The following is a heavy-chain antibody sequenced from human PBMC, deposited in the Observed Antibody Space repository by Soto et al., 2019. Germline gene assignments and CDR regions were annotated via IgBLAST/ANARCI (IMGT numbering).Heavy chain of an antibody. CDR2: IGGGGTI. CDR1: GFSFGTYA. V-gene: IGHV3-23*01. D-gene: IGHD1-26*01. J-gene: IGHJ4*02. Sequence: EVRLLESGGGLLQPGGSLRLSCAASGFSFGTYAMNWVRQTPGGAPEWVATIGGGGTIFYAGSVKDRFTVSRDNPKNTVYLQIDNVRVADTAVYFCARSALGGARPYYLDHWGQGTLVAVSS. CDR3: ARSALGGARPYYLDH.